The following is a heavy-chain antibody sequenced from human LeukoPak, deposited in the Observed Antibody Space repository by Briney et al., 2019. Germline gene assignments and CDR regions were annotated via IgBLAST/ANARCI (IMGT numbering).Heavy chain of an antibody. V-gene: IGHV1-8*01. CDR1: GYTFTSYD. D-gene: IGHD3-3*01. J-gene: IGHJ4*02. Sequence: ASVKVSCKASGYTFTSYDINWVRQATGQGLEWMGWMNPNSGNTGYAQKFQGRVTMTRNTSISTAYMELSSLRSEDTAVYYCARGLSSVDPFYYDFWSGYYTPVYWGQGTLVTVSS. CDR3: ARGLSSVDPFYYDFWSGYYTPVY. CDR2: MNPNSGNT.